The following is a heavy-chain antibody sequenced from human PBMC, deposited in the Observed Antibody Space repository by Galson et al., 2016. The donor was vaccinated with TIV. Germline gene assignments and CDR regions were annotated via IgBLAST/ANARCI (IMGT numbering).Heavy chain of an antibody. D-gene: IGHD5-18*01. CDR1: GFTFSGYR. CDR3: ARDRSGFTYGYESPYFDL. J-gene: IGHJ2*01. CDR2: ISGSTSTI. Sequence: SLRLSCAGSGFTFSGYRMNWLRQAPGKSLEWLACISGSTSTIYYADSVRDRFTISRDNVKYLLYLPMTNLRTADTAVYYCARDRSGFTYGYESPYFDLWGRGSLVAVSS. V-gene: IGHV3-48*04.